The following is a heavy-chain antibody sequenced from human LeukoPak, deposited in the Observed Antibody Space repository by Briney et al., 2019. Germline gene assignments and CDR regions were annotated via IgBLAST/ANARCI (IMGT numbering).Heavy chain of an antibody. J-gene: IGHJ4*02. V-gene: IGHV3-23*01. D-gene: IGHD4-23*01. CDR1: GFTFSSYA. CDR3: EKDRRPTTVVTYPSD. Sequence: PGGSLRLSCAASGFTFSSYAMSWVRQAPGKGLEWVSALSGSGSNTYYADSVKGRFTISRDNSKNTLYLQMNSLRAEDTAVYYCEKDRRPTTVVTYPSDWGQGTLVTVSS. CDR2: LSGSGSNT.